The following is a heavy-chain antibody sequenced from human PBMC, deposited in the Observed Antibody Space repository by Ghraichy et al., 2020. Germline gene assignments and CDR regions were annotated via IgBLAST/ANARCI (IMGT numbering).Heavy chain of an antibody. CDR3: ARDLGGPDY. CDR2: ISNNIKTI. V-gene: IGHV3-48*02. D-gene: IGHD3-10*01. J-gene: IGHJ4*02. CDR1: GFTFSSYS. Sequence: GSQRLSCAASGFTFSSYSMNWVRQAPGKGLEWVSFISNNIKTIYYADSVKGRFTISRDNAKNSPSLQMNSLRDEDTAVYYCARDLGGPDYWGQGTLVTVSA.